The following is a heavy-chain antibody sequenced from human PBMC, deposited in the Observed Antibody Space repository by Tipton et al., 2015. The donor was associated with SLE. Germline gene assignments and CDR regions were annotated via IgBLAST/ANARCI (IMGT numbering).Heavy chain of an antibody. V-gene: IGHV3-48*03. J-gene: IGHJ4*02. CDR2: IDSRSGVI. CDR3: AKDAVGYSSGWVYFDY. CDR1: GFSFSNYE. D-gene: IGHD6-19*01. Sequence: SLRLSCAASGFSFSNYEMNWIRQAPGKGLEWVSYIDSRSGVISYADSVKGRFTISRDNAKRSLYLQMNSLRTEDTAVYYCAKDAVGYSSGWVYFDYWGQGTLVTVSS.